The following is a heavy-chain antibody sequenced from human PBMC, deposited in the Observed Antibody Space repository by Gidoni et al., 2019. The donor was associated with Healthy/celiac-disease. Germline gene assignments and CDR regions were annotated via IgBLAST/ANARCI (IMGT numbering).Heavy chain of an antibody. CDR2: ISGSGGST. V-gene: IGHV3-23*01. J-gene: IGHJ4*02. D-gene: IGHD3-22*01. CDR3: AKDPFYDSSGYQTKDY. CDR1: GFTFSSYA. Sequence: EVQLLESGGGLVQPGGSLRLSCAASGFTFSSYAMSWVRQAPGKGLEWVSAISGSGGSTYYADSVKGRFTISRDNSKNTLYLQMNSLRAEDTAVYYCAKDPFYDSSGYQTKDYWGQGTLVTVSS.